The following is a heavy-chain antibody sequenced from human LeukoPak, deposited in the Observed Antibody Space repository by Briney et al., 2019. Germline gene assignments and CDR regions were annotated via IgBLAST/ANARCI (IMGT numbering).Heavy chain of an antibody. D-gene: IGHD3-3*01. CDR3: ATSSGFFDAFHM. J-gene: IGHJ3*02. CDR2: ISYSGTT. CDR1: GGSTSGYY. Sequence: SETLSLTCTVSGGSTSGYYWSWIRQPPGEELEWIGYISYSGTTNYSPSLRSRLTISIDTSKTQFSLKLSSVTAADTAVYYCATSSGFFDAFHMWGQGTMVTVSS. V-gene: IGHV4-59*01.